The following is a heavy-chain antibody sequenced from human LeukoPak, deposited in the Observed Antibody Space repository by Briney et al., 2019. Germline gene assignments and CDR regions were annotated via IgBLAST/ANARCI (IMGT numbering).Heavy chain of an antibody. CDR3: ARGSYYDSSGYYSFYYYYYYMDV. CDR2: ISAYSGNT. Sequence: ASVKVSCKASGYTFTSYGISWVRQAPGQGLEWMGWISAYSGNTNYAQKLQGRVTMTTDTSTSTAYMELRSLRSDDTAVYYCARGSYYDSSGYYSFYYYYYYMDVWGKGTTVTVSS. V-gene: IGHV1-18*01. CDR1: GYTFTSYG. J-gene: IGHJ6*03. D-gene: IGHD3-22*01.